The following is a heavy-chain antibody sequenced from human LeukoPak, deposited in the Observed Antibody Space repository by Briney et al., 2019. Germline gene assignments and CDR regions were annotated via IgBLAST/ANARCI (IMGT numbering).Heavy chain of an antibody. CDR2: TYYRSKWYN. CDR1: GDSVSRNSAT. Sequence: SQTLSLTCAISGDSVSRNSATWNWIRQSPSRGLEWLGRTYYRSKWYNDYAISVKSRITINPDTSKNQFSLQLSSVTAADTAVYYCAGTIGYCSSTSCSYWFDPWGQGTLVTVSS. J-gene: IGHJ5*02. D-gene: IGHD2-2*01. V-gene: IGHV6-1*01. CDR3: AGTIGYCSSTSCSYWFDP.